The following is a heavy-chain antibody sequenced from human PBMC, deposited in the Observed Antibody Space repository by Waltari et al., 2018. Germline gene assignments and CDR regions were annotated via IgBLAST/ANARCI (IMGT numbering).Heavy chain of an antibody. J-gene: IGHJ4*02. CDR1: GFTFSSYA. CDR3: ASTVTTGY. Sequence: QVQLVESGGGVVQPGRSLRLSCAASGFTFSSYAMHWVRQAPGKGLEGVAVISYDGSNKYYADSVKGRFTISRDNSKNTLYLQMNSLRAEDTAVYYCASTVTTGYWGQGTLVTVSS. V-gene: IGHV3-30-3*01. D-gene: IGHD4-17*01. CDR2: ISYDGSNK.